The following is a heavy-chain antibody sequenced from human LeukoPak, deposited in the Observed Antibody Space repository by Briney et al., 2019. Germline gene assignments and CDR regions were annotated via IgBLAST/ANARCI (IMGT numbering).Heavy chain of an antibody. CDR1: GFTFNSYS. CDR3: ARTQAPYCSGGSCYSDDAFDI. V-gene: IGHV3-21*04. J-gene: IGHJ3*02. Sequence: KPGGSLRLSCAASGFTFNSYSMVWVRQAPGKGPEWLSSISSDSAYIYYADSARGRFTVSRDNAKNSVYLQMNSLRAEDTAVYYCARTQAPYCSGGSCYSDDAFDIWGQGTMVTVSS. CDR2: ISSDSAYI. D-gene: IGHD2-15*01.